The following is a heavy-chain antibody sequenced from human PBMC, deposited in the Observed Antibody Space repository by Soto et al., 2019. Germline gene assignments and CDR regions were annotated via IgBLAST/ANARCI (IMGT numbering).Heavy chain of an antibody. Sequence: SETLSLTCTVSGGSMSSYYWSWIRQPPGGGLEWIAYIYYSGGTDYNPSLKSRVTISVDTSKNQFSLRLSSVTAADTAVYYCVRIGFTSGNCYPSMRAFDIWGQATAVTVSS. CDR3: VRIGFTSGNCYPSMRAFDI. CDR1: GGSMSSYY. J-gene: IGHJ3*02. CDR2: IYYSGGT. D-gene: IGHD2-15*01. V-gene: IGHV4-59*08.